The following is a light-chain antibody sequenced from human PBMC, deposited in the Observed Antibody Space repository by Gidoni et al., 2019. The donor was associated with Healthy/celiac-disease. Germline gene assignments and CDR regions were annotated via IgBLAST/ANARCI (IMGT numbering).Light chain of an antibody. CDR1: QSISSY. CDR3: QQSYSTLLT. CDR2: AAS. Sequence: DIQMTQYPSSLSASVGDRVTITCRASQSISSYLNWYQQKPGKAPKLLLYAASSLQSGVPSRFSGSGSGTDFTLTISSLQPEDFATYYCQQSYSTLLTFGQGTRLEIK. V-gene: IGKV1-39*01. J-gene: IGKJ5*01.